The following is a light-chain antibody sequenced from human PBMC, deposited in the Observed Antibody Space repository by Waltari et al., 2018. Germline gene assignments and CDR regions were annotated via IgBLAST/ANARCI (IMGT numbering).Light chain of an antibody. CDR2: TNS. J-gene: IGLJ3*02. CDR3: VAWDDGLNGWV. CDR1: TSNIGSNT. V-gene: IGLV1-44*01. Sequence: QSVLTQPPSASGSPGQRVTISCSGSTSNIGSNTVNWYQQVPGTAPKLLIYTNSQRPSGVPDRFSGSRSGTSGLLAISGLQSEDEADYYCVAWDDGLNGWVFGGRTRVSVL.